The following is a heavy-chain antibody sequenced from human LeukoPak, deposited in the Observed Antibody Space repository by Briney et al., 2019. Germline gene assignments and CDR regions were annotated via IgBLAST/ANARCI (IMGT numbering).Heavy chain of an antibody. CDR2: INHSGST. V-gene: IGHV4-34*01. Sequence: SETLSLTCAVYGGSFSGYYWSWIRQPPGKGLEWIGEINHSGSTNYNPSLKSRATISVDTSKNQFSLKLTSVTAADTALYYCARHHGDGYNSYYFDHWGQGTLVTVSS. D-gene: IGHD5-24*01. CDR3: ARHHGDGYNSYYFDH. CDR1: GGSFSGYY. J-gene: IGHJ4*02.